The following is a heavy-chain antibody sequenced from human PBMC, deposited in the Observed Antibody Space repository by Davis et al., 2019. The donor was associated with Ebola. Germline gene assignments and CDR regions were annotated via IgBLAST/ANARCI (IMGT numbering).Heavy chain of an antibody. D-gene: IGHD4-23*01. CDR1: GFIFSDYA. Sequence: GGSLRLSCAASGFIFSDYAMHWVRRAPGKGLEWVAVISYDGSNKYYTDSVKGRFTISRDNSKNTLYLQKNSLRAEDTAVYYCAKGTYAGYWGPGSLVTVSS. V-gene: IGHV3-30*18. CDR3: AKGTYAGY. CDR2: ISYDGSNK. J-gene: IGHJ4*02.